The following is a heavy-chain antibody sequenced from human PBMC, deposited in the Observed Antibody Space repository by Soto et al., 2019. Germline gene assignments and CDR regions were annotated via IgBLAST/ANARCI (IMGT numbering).Heavy chain of an antibody. J-gene: IGHJ5*01. CDR3: ARDFLKYYDNYIFDS. CDR1: DGSSSIGGYY. CDR2: IYYSGST. V-gene: IGHV4-31*03. Sequence: SETLSLTCTVADGSSSIGGYYWNWIRQHPGKGLEWIGYIYYSGSTYYNPSLKSRVTISVDTSKNQFSLKLSSVTAADTAVYYCARDFLKYYDNYIFDSWGQGILVTVSS. D-gene: IGHD3-22*01.